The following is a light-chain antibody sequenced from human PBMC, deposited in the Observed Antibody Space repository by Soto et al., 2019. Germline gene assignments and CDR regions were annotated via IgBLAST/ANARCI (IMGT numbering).Light chain of an antibody. CDR3: RQYGSSYPWP. CDR1: QSVSSHH. Sequence: VWTQSPCTITLSPGERATLSCRARQSVSSHHSPWYQQTPGQAPRLLIYGASRRATGIPDRFSGSGSGKDFTLSIRGLEREDFAVYYCRQYGSSYPWPFGQGTKVDI. J-gene: IGKJ1*01. V-gene: IGKV3-20*01. CDR2: GAS.